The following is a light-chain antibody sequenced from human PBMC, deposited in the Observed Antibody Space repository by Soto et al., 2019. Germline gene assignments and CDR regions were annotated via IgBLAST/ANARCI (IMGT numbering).Light chain of an antibody. V-gene: IGLV2-14*01. CDR1: SSDVGGYNY. CDR2: DVS. Sequence: QSALTQPASVSGSPGQSITISCTGTSSDVGGYNYVSWYQQHPGKAPKLMIYDVSNRPSGVSNRFSGSKSGNTASLTISGILAEDEADYHCSSYTSSSTVVFGGGTKLTVL. J-gene: IGLJ2*01. CDR3: SSYTSSSTVV.